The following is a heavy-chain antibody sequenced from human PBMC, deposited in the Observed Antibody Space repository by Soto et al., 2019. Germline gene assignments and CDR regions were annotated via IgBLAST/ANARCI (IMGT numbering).Heavy chain of an antibody. CDR1: GFTFSSYG. J-gene: IGHJ4*02. D-gene: IGHD3-10*01. Sequence: GGSLRLSCAASGFTFSSYGMHWVRQAPGKGLEWVAVISYDGSNKYYADSVKGRFTISRDNSKNTLYLQMNSLRAEDTAVYYCAKDCPREGYFDYWGQGTLGTVSS. CDR3: AKDCPREGYFDY. V-gene: IGHV3-30*18. CDR2: ISYDGSNK.